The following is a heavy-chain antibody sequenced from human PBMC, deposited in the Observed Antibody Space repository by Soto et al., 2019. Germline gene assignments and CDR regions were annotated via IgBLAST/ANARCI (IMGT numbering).Heavy chain of an antibody. J-gene: IGHJ4*02. CDR3: AKVGAKLAIYYFDY. CDR2: ISYDGSNK. CDR1: GFTFSSYG. D-gene: IGHD1-26*01. V-gene: IGHV3-30*18. Sequence: PGGSLRLSCAASGFTFSSYGMHWVRQAPGKGLEWVAVISYDGSNKYYADSVKGRFTISRDNSKNTLYLQMNSLRAEDTAVYYCAKVGAKLAIYYFDYWGQGTLVTVSS.